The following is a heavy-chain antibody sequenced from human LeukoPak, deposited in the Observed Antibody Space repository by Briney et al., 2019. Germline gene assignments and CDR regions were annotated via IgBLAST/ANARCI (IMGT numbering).Heavy chain of an antibody. CDR2: INPNSGNT. D-gene: IGHD3-9*01. V-gene: IGHV1-8*02. CDR3: ARGAHYDILTPLDY. J-gene: IGHJ4*02. Sequence: GASVKVSCKASGYTFTGYYMHWVRQAPGQGLEWMGWINPNSGNTGYAQKFQGRVTMTRNTSISTAYMELSSLGSEDTAVYYCARGAHYDILTPLDYWGQGTLVTVSS. CDR1: GYTFTGYY.